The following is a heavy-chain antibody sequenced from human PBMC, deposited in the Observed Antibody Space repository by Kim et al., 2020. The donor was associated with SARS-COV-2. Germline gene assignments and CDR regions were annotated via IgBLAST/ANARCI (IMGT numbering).Heavy chain of an antibody. CDR3: ARVQRGLVHKGSAFDI. V-gene: IGHV1-18*01. D-gene: IGHD3-10*01. J-gene: IGHJ3*02. Sequence: KLQGRVTMTTDTSTSTAYMELRSLRSDDTAVYYCARVQRGLVHKGSAFDIWGQGTMVTVSS.